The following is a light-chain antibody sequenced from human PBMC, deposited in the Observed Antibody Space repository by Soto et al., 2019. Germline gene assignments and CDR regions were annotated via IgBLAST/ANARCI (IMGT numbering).Light chain of an antibody. CDR1: QSVSSH. J-gene: IGKJ5*01. V-gene: IGKV3-11*01. Sequence: EIVLTQSPATLSLSPGERATLSCRASQSVSSHLAWYQQKRGQAPRLLIYDASSRASGIPARFSGSGSGTDFTLPISRLEPEDFAVYYCQQRSNWPITFGQGTRLEIK. CDR3: QQRSNWPIT. CDR2: DAS.